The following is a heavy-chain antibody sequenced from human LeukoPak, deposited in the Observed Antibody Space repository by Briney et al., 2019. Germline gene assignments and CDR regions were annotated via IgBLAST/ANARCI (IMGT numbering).Heavy chain of an antibody. Sequence: SETMSLTCTVSGGSISSYYWSWIRQPPGKGLEWIGYIYYSGSTNYNPSLKSRVTISVDTSKNQFSLKLSSVTAADTAVYYCARPSETYYYDSSGLGAFDIWGQGTMVTVSS. J-gene: IGHJ3*02. CDR2: IYYSGST. D-gene: IGHD3-22*01. CDR3: ARPSETYYYDSSGLGAFDI. CDR1: GGSISSYY. V-gene: IGHV4-59*08.